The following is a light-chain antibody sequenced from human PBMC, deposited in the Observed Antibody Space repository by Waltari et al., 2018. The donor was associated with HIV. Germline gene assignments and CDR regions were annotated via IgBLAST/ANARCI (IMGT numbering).Light chain of an antibody. CDR1: NIGGKS. V-gene: IGLV3-21*02. Sequence: SYVLTQPPSVSVAPGQTARITCGGNNIGGKSVHWYQQKPGQAPVLVVHDDSDRPSGITDRFSGSTTWNKATLTITRVEAGDEAAFYCQLWDHTSHHPPVFGGGTKLTVL. CDR3: QLWDHTSHHPPV. J-gene: IGLJ2*01. CDR2: DDS.